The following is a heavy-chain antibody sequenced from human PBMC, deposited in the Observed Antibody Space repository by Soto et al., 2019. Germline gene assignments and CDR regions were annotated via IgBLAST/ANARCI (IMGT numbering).Heavy chain of an antibody. Sequence: SVKVSCTASGFTFTSSAMQWVRQARGQRLEWIGWIVVGSGNTNYAQKFQERVTITRDMSTSTAYMELSSLRSEDTAVYYCAADTAPDYRFYYYYMDVWGKGTTVTVSS. CDR3: AADTAPDYRFYYYYMDV. V-gene: IGHV1-58*02. J-gene: IGHJ6*03. CDR1: GFTFTSSA. CDR2: IVVGSGNT. D-gene: IGHD4-4*01.